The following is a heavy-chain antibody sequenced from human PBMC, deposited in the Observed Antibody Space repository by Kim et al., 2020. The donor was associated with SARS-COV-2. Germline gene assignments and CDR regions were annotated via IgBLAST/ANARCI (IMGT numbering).Heavy chain of an antibody. J-gene: IGHJ4*02. Sequence: GGSLRLSCVASGITFSKYSMNWVRQAPGEGLEWISYITGSRGTIYYADSVKGRFSISRDNAENSVYLQMNSLRDEDTAVYYCATSIDWLAHYWGQGTLVTVSS. CDR2: ITGSRGTI. CDR1: GITFSKYS. D-gene: IGHD3-9*01. CDR3: ATSIDWLAHY. V-gene: IGHV3-48*02.